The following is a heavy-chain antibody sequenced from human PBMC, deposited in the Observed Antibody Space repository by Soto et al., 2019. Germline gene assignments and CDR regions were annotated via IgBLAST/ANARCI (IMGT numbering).Heavy chain of an antibody. CDR3: ARRGNCYFYGMDF. J-gene: IGHJ6*02. D-gene: IGHD1-20*01. CDR2: ISGHNGNT. V-gene: IGHV1-18*01. Sequence: GVPAEVCWEACGYGIASRARRWVRQSPGQGPEWMGWISGHNGNTNHPQSLQGRVTMTKDTSANTAYMELRSLRSEDTAVYYCARRGNCYFYGMDFWGQGTTVTVSS. CDR1: GYGIASRA.